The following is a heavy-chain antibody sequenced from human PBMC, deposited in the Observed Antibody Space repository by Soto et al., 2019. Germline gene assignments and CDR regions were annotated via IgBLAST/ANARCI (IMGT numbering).Heavy chain of an antibody. CDR2: ISGSGGST. J-gene: IGHJ4*02. CDR1: GFTFSSYA. Sequence: GGSLRLSCAASGFTFSSYAMSWVRQAPGKGLEWVSAISGSGGSTYYADSVKGRFTISRDNSKNTLYLQMNSLRAEDTAVYYCAKDICSGGSCYPAGIYYFDYWGQGTLVTVSS. D-gene: IGHD2-15*01. V-gene: IGHV3-23*01. CDR3: AKDICSGGSCYPAGIYYFDY.